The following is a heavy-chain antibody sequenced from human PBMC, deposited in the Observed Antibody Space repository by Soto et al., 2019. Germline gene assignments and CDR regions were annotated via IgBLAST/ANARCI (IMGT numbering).Heavy chain of an antibody. J-gene: IGHJ4*02. D-gene: IGHD3-22*01. CDR3: AREPYSESSASYSGRLDS. Sequence: QVQLQEAGPGLVKPSQTLSLTCTVSGDSISSGDYFWSWIRQPPGKGLEWIGYISNSGSTFYNPSLKTRVTMSTDTSMNQFSLRLTSVTVADTAVYYCAREPYSESSASYSGRLDSWGQGTLVTVSS. CDR2: ISNSGST. V-gene: IGHV4-30-4*01. CDR1: GDSISSGDYF.